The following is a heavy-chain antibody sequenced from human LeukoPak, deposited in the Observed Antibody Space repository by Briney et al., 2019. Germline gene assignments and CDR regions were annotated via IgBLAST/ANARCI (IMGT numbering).Heavy chain of an antibody. D-gene: IGHD5-18*01. J-gene: IGHJ6*03. CDR1: GGSISSYY. CDR2: IYYSGST. V-gene: IGHV4-59*01. Sequence: SETLSLTCTVSGGSISSYYWSWIRQPPGKGLEWIGYIYYSGSTNYNPSLKSRVTISVDTSKNQFSLKLSSVTAADTAVYYCARTTEGGYTYNYFYYYYMDVWGKGATVTISS. CDR3: ARTTEGGYTYNYFYYYYMDV.